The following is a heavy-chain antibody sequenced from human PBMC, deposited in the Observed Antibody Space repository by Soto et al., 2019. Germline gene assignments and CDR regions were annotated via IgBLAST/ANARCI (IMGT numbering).Heavy chain of an antibody. V-gene: IGHV3-33*01. D-gene: IGHD2-15*01. J-gene: IGHJ4*02. Sequence: GGSLRLSCEASGFTFSSYGMHWVRQAPGKGLEWVAVIWYDGSNKYYADSVKGRFTISRDNSKNTLYLQMNSLRAEDTAVYYCARVSGPRVVVPATRRFSLGSLGYWGPGTLVTVSS. CDR2: IWYDGSNK. CDR3: ARVSGPRVVVPATRRFSLGSLGY. CDR1: GFTFSSYG.